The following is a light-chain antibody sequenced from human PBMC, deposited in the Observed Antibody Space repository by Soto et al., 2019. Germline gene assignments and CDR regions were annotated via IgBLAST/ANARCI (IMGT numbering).Light chain of an antibody. Sequence: SYELTQPPSVSVAPGQTARITCGGNNIGSERVHWYQQRPGQAPLLVIYYDRDRPSGIPERFSGSKSGNTATLTVIRVEAGDEADYYCQVWDSTNDHVVFGGGTKLTVL. V-gene: IGLV3-21*04. CDR2: YDR. J-gene: IGLJ2*01. CDR3: QVWDSTNDHVV. CDR1: NIGSER.